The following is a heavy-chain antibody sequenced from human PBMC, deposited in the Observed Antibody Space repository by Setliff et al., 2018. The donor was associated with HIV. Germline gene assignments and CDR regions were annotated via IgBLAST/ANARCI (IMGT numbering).Heavy chain of an antibody. J-gene: IGHJ6*03. D-gene: IGHD1-1*01. CDR1: GDSMSSYY. CDR3: VRTYNDLENYYHHYYYMDV. V-gene: IGHV4-59*08. Sequence: SETLSLTCTVSGDSMSSYYWSWIRQPPGKGLEWIGYIYYSGSTNYNPSLKSRVTISVDTSKNQFSLKLRSVTAADTAVYYCVRTYNDLENYYHHYYYMDVWGKGTTVTVSS. CDR2: IYYSGST.